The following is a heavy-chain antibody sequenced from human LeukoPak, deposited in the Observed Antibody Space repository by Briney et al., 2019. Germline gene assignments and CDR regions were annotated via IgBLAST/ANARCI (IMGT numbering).Heavy chain of an antibody. V-gene: IGHV1-8*03. J-gene: IGHJ4*02. CDR3: ARSGQRGIAAADY. Sequence: GAPVKVSCKASGYTFTSYDINWVRQATGQGLEWMGWMNPNSGNTGYAQKFQGRVTITRNTSISTAYMELSSLRSEDTAVYYCARSGQRGIAAADYWGQGTLVTVSS. CDR2: MNPNSGNT. CDR1: GYTFTSYD. D-gene: IGHD6-13*01.